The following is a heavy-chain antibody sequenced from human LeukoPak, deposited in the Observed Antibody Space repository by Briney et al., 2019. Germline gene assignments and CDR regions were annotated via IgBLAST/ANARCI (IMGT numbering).Heavy chain of an antibody. D-gene: IGHD3-22*01. Sequence: SETLSLTCAVYGGSFSGYYWSWIRQPPGKGLEWIGEINHSGSTNYNPSLTSRVTISVDTSKNQFSLKLSSVTAADTAVYYCARDYDSSCYHFDYWGQGTLVTVSS. CDR3: ARDYDSSCYHFDY. CDR1: GGSFSGYY. V-gene: IGHV4-34*01. CDR2: INHSGST. J-gene: IGHJ4*02.